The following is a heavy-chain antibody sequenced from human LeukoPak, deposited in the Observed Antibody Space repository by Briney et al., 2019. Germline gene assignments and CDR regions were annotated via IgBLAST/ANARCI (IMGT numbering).Heavy chain of an antibody. J-gene: IGHJ5*02. CDR1: GYTFTSYY. Sequence: ASVKVSCKASGYTFTSYYMHWVRQAPGQGLEWMGLINPSGGSTSYAQKFQGRVTMTRDMSTSTVYMELSSLRSEDTAVYYCARGVVVAATPGSWFDPWGQGTLVTVSS. V-gene: IGHV1-46*01. D-gene: IGHD2-15*01. CDR3: ARGVVVAATPGSWFDP. CDR2: INPSGGST.